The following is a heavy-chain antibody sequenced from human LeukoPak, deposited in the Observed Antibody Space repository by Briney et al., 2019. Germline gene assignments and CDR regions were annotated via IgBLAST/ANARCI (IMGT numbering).Heavy chain of an antibody. CDR2: ISYDGSNK. V-gene: IGHV3-30*18. CDR1: GFTSSSYG. J-gene: IGHJ4*02. D-gene: IGHD3-22*01. Sequence: AGRSLRLSCAASGFTSSSYGMHWVRQAPGKGLEWVAVISYDGSNKYYADSVKGRFTISRDNSKNTLYLQMNSLRAEDTAVYYCAKDLAVADYYDSSGSGYFDYWGQGTLVTVSS. CDR3: AKDLAVADYYDSSGSGYFDY.